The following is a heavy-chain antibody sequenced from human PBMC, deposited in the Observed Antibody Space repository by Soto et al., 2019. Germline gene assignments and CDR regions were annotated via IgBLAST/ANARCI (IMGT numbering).Heavy chain of an antibody. Sequence: SDTLSLTCTVASSSFLSYYWSWLLQPPGKGLEWIGCIYYSGSTNYNPSLKSRVTISVDTSKNQFSLKLSSVTAADTAVYYCARDGPSSDYGDYAAFDIWGQGTMVS. CDR2: IYYSGST. V-gene: IGHV4-59*01. CDR3: ARDGPSSDYGDYAAFDI. CDR1: SSSFLSYY. J-gene: IGHJ3*02. D-gene: IGHD4-17*01.